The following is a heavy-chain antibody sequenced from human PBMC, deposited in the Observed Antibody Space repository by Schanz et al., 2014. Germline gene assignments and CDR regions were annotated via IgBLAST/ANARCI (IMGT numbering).Heavy chain of an antibody. D-gene: IGHD2-2*01. J-gene: IGHJ5*02. V-gene: IGHV1-18*01. CDR1: GGTFSSYT. CDR2: ITAYNGDT. Sequence: QVQLVQSGAEVKKPGSSVKVSCKASGGTFSSYTISWVRQAPGQGLEWMGWITAYNGDTNYALKLQGRVTMTTDTSTGTAYMELRSLRSDDTAVYYCARDRRRYCSTASCLHDNWFDPWGQGSLVTVSS. CDR3: ARDRRRYCSTASCLHDNWFDP.